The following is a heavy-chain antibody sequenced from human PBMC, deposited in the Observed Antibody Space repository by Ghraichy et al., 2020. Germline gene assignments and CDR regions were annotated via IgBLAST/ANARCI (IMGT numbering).Heavy chain of an antibody. V-gene: IGHV3-9*01. CDR3: TKDAYCSGDCFRGVYGLDV. CDR1: GFTFDDYG. CDR2: ITWNSGHV. J-gene: IGHJ6*02. D-gene: IGHD2-21*02. Sequence: GGSLRLSCAASGFTFDDYGMHWVRQAPGKCLEWVSGITWNSGHVDYADAVKGRFTISRDNAKNSLYLQMDSLRPEDTALYYCTKDAYCSGDCFRGVYGLDVWGQRTTATVS.